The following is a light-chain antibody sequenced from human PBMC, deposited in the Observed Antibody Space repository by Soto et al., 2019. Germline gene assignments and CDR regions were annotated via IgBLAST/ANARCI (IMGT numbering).Light chain of an antibody. CDR3: ATWDDSLNGWV. Sequence: QSVLTQPPSASGTPGQRVTISCSGSSSNIGDNTVNWYRQLPGTAPKLLIYGNDERPSGVPDRFSGSKSGTSASLAISGLQSEDEGDYYCATWDDSLNGWVFGGRTKLTVL. CDR1: SSNIGDNT. CDR2: GND. V-gene: IGLV1-44*01. J-gene: IGLJ3*02.